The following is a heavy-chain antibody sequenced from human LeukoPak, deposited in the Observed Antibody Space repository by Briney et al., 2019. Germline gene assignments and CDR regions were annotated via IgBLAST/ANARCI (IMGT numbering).Heavy chain of an antibody. CDR1: GYTLTELS. D-gene: IGHD3-22*01. V-gene: IGHV1-24*01. CDR2: FDPEDGET. CDR3: ARDDNSGYYSGP. Sequence: ASVKVSCKVSGYTLTELSMHWVRQAPGKGLEWMGGFDPEDGETIYAQKFQGRVTMTEDTSTDTAYMELSRLRSDDTAVYYCARDDNSGYYSGPWGQGTLVTVSS. J-gene: IGHJ5*02.